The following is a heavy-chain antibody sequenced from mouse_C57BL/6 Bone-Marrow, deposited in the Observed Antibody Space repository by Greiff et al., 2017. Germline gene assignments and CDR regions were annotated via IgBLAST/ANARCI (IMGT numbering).Heavy chain of an antibody. J-gene: IGHJ1*03. Sequence: QVQLQQSGPELVKPGASVKISCKASGYAFSSSWLNWVKQRPGKGLEWLGRIYPGDGDTNSNGKFKGKATLTAYKSSSTAYMQLSSLTSEDSAVYFCARSKTGYWYFDVWGTGTTVTVSS. D-gene: IGHD4-1*01. CDR3: ARSKTGYWYFDV. V-gene: IGHV1-82*01. CDR1: GYAFSSSW. CDR2: IYPGDGDT.